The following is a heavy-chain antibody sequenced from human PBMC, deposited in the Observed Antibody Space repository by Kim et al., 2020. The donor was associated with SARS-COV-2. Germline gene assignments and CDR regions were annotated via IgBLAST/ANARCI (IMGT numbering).Heavy chain of an antibody. CDR1: GGTFSSYA. CDR2: IIPIFGTA. CDR3: ARGPSIAAAAEP. D-gene: IGHD6-13*01. Sequence: SVKVSCKASGGTFSSYAISWVRQAPGQGLEWMGGIIPIFGTANYAQKFQGRVTITADESTSTAYMELSSLRSEDTAVYYCARGPSIAAAAEPWGQGTLVTVSS. V-gene: IGHV1-69*13. J-gene: IGHJ4*02.